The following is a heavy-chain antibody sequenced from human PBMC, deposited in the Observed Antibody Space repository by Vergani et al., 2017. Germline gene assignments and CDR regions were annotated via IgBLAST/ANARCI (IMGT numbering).Heavy chain of an antibody. Sequence: QVQLQESGPGLVKPSETLSLTCTVSGGSISSYYWSWIWQPPGKGLEWIGYIYYSGSTNYNPSLKSRVTISVDTSKNQFSLKLSSVTAADTAVYYCARSETEWELAFDYWGQGTLVTVSS. CDR1: GGSISSYY. D-gene: IGHD1-26*01. CDR2: IYYSGST. CDR3: ARSETEWELAFDY. V-gene: IGHV4-59*01. J-gene: IGHJ4*02.